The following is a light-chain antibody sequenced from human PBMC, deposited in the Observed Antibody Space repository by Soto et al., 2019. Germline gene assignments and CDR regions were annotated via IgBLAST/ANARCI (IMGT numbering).Light chain of an antibody. V-gene: IGLV2-14*03. CDR2: NVY. CDR3: NSYTSASTYV. Sequence: QSALTQPASVSGSPGQSITIFCTGTSSDIGIYNFVSWYQQHPGKAPKLMIYNVYSRPSGVSSRFSGSESGNTASLTISWLQAEDEADYYCNSYTSASTYVFGTGTQLTVL. CDR1: SSDIGIYNF. J-gene: IGLJ1*01.